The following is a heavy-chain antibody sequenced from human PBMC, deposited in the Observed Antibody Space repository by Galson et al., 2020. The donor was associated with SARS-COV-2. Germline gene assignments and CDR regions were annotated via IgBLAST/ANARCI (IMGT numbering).Heavy chain of an antibody. CDR2: IYHSGTT. CDR3: ARPTAGSLFDY. D-gene: IGHD6-25*01. CDR1: GASISSNNW. Sequence: ASETLSLTCAVSGASISSNNWWTLVRQPPGRGLEWIGEIYHSGTTNYNPSLKGRVTISVDKSKNHVLLKLNSVTAADTAVYYCARPTAGSLFDYWGPGSLVTVSS. J-gene: IGHJ4*02. V-gene: IGHV4-4*02.